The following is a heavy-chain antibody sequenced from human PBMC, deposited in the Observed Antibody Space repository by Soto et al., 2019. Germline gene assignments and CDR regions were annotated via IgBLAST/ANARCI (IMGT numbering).Heavy chain of an antibody. CDR3: ARSYSSSWFDY. V-gene: IGHV4-59*01. CDR1: GGSISSYY. Sequence: SETLFLTCTVSGGSISSYYWSWIRQPPGKGLEWIGYIYYSGSTNYNPSLKSRVTISVDTSKNQFSLKLSSVTAADTAVYYCARSYSSSWFDYWGQGTLVTVSS. D-gene: IGHD6-13*01. CDR2: IYYSGST. J-gene: IGHJ4*02.